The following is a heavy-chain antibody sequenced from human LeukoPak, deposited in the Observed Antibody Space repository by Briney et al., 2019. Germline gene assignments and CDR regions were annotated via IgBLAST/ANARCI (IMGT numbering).Heavy chain of an antibody. J-gene: IGHJ5*02. CDR3: ARGRRSYYSPAWFDP. Sequence: SETLSLTCAVYGGSFSGYYWSWSRQPPGKGLEWIGEINHSGSTNYNPSLKSRVTISVDTSKNQFSLKLSSVTAADTAVYYCARGRRSYYSPAWFDPWGQGTLVTVSS. V-gene: IGHV4-34*01. CDR2: INHSGST. CDR1: GGSFSGYY. D-gene: IGHD3-10*01.